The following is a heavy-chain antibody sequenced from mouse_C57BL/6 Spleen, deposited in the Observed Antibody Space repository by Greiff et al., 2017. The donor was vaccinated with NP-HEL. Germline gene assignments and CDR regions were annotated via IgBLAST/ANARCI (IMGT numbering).Heavy chain of an antibody. CDR1: GYSFTDYN. CDR2: INPNYGTT. J-gene: IGHJ2*01. Sequence: VQLQQSGPELVKPGASVKISCKASGYSFTDYNMNWVKQINGKSLEWIGVINPNYGTTSYNQKFKGKATLTVDQSSSTAYMQLNSLTSEDSAVYYCARSGDTTVVATPFDYWGQGTTLTVSS. V-gene: IGHV1-39*01. D-gene: IGHD1-1*01. CDR3: ARSGDTTVVATPFDY.